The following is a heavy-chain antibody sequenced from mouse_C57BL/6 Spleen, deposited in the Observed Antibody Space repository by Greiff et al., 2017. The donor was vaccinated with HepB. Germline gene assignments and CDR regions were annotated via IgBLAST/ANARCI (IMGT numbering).Heavy chain of an antibody. CDR2: IDPETGGT. CDR1: GYTFTDYE. J-gene: IGHJ4*01. D-gene: IGHD2-3*01. CDR3: KDDGYYVRAMDY. V-gene: IGHV1-15*01. Sequence: QVQLKESGAELVRPGASVTLSCKASGYTFTDYEMHWVKQTPVHGLEWIGAIDPETGGTAYNQKFKGKAILTADKSSSTAYMELRSLTSEDSAVYYCKDDGYYVRAMDYWGQGTSVTVSS.